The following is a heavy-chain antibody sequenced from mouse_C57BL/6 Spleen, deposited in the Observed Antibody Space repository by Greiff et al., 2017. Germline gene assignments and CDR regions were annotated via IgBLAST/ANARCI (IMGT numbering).Heavy chain of an antibody. CDR3: ARRISASYYFAMDD. CDR2: IDPSDSCT. CDR1: GFNIKDDY. J-gene: IGHJ4*01. V-gene: IGHV1-69*01. Sequence: VQLVESGAELVRPGASVKLSCKASGFNIKDDYMHWVKQRPGQGLEWIGEIDPSDSCTNYNQKFKGKSTLTVDKSSSTAYMQLSSLTSEDSAVYNCARRISASYYFAMDDWGKGTSVTVSS.